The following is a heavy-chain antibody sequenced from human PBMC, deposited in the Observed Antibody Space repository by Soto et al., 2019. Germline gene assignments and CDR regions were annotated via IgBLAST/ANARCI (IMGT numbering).Heavy chain of an antibody. Sequence: SETLSLTCSVSGDSIDNTVFFWNWIRQHPEKGLEWIGYISSSGKSYYNPSLKSRVTMSLDTSRNQISLNLTSVTAADTAVYFCARHLSGDYPNSNWFDPWGQGTLVTVS. CDR2: ISSSGKS. D-gene: IGHD4-17*01. CDR1: GDSIDNTVFF. V-gene: IGHV4-31*03. J-gene: IGHJ5*02. CDR3: ARHLSGDYPNSNWFDP.